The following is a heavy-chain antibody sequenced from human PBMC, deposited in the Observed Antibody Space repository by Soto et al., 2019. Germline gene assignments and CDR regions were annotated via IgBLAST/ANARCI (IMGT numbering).Heavy chain of an antibody. V-gene: IGHV6-1*01. Sequence: PSQTLSLTCTISWDSVASNTAAWNWIRQSPSRGLEWLGRTYYRSEWYNDYAVSVKSRITINPDTSKNQFSLQLNSVTPEDTAVYYCARGSPSYNWNFFYYYYMDVWGKGTTVTVSS. CDR3: ARGSPSYNWNFFYYYYMDV. CDR1: WDSVASNTAA. D-gene: IGHD1-7*01. J-gene: IGHJ6*03. CDR2: TYYRSEWYN.